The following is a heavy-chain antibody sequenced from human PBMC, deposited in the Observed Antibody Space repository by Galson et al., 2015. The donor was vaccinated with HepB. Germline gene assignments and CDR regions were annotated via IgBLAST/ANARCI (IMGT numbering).Heavy chain of an antibody. V-gene: IGHV3-21*01. CDR2: ISSSSSYI. D-gene: IGHD3-10*01. Sequence: SLRLSCAASGFTFSSYSMNWVRQAPGKGLEWVSSISSSSSYIYYADSVKGRFTISRDNAKNSLYLQMNSLRAEDTAVYYCARDRRGGYRYGMDVWGQGTTVTVSS. CDR3: ARDRRGGYRYGMDV. J-gene: IGHJ6*02. CDR1: GFTFSSYS.